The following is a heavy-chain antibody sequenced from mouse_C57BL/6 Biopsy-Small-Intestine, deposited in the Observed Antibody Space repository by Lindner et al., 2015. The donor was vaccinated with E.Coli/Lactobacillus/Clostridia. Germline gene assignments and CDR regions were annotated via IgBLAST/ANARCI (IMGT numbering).Heavy chain of an antibody. CDR1: GYSFTSYY. V-gene: IGHV1-66*01. CDR3: ARGSIYDGYYWYFDV. CDR2: IYPGSGNT. J-gene: IGHJ1*03. D-gene: IGHD2-3*01. Sequence: QESGPELVKPGASVKISCKASGYSFTSYYIHWVKQRPGQGLEWIGWIYPGSGNTKYNEKFKGKATLTADTSSSTAYMQLSSLTSEDSAVYYCARGSIYDGYYWYFDVWGTGTTVTVSS.